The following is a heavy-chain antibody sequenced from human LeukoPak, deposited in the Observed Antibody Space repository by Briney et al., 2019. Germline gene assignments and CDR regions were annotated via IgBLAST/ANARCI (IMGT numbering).Heavy chain of an antibody. CDR2: INHSGST. V-gene: IGHV4-34*01. CDR1: GGSFSGYY. D-gene: IGHD6-19*01. J-gene: IGHJ4*02. Sequence: SETLSLTCAVYGGSFSGYYWSWIRQPPGKGLEWIGEINHSGSTNYNPSLKSRVTISVDTYKNQFSLKLSSVTAADTAVYYCARALYSSGWYHRSDYFDYWGQGTLVTVSS. CDR3: ARALYSSGWYHRSDYFDY.